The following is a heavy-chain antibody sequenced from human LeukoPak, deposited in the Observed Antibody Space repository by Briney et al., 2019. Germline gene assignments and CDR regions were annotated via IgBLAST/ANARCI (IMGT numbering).Heavy chain of an antibody. CDR3: ARQYYDILTGYKPLYYFDY. D-gene: IGHD3-9*01. CDR1: GGSISSYH. Sequence: SETLSLTCSVSGGSISSYHWSWIWQPPGKGLEWIWYIYDSGSIDYNPSLKSRVTISVDTPKNQFSLKLSSVTAADTAVYYCARQYYDILTGYKPLYYFDYWGQGTLVTVSS. CDR2: IYDSGSI. J-gene: IGHJ4*02. V-gene: IGHV4-59*01.